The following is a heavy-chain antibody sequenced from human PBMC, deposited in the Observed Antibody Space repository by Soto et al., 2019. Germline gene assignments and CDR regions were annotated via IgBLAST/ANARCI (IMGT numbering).Heavy chain of an antibody. J-gene: IGHJ5*02. D-gene: IGHD3-10*01. CDR2: IYYSGST. CDR1: GGSISSSSYY. Sequence: SETLSLTCTVSGGSISSSSYYWGWIRQPPGKGLEWIGSIYYSGSTYYNPSLKSRVTISVDTSKNQFSLKLSSVTAADTAVYYCATATYYGSGINWFDPWGQGTLVTVSS. V-gene: IGHV4-39*01. CDR3: ATATYYGSGINWFDP.